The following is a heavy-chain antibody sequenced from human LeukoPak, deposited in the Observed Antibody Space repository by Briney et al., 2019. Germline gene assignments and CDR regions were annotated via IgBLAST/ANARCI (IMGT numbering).Heavy chain of an antibody. CDR1: GGTFGSYA. J-gene: IGHJ6*03. CDR3: ASQSRFPRYYYYYMDV. CDR2: IIPIFGTA. D-gene: IGHD2-2*01. V-gene: IGHV1-69*05. Sequence: SVKVSCKASGGTFGSYAISWVRQAPGQGLEWMGGIIPIFGTANYAQKFQGRATITTDESTSTAYMELSSLRSEDTAVYYCASQSRFPRYYYYYMDVWGKGTTVTVSS.